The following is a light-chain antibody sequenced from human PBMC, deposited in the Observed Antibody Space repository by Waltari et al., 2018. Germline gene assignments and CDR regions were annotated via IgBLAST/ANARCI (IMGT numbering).Light chain of an antibody. CDR3: QQCYTSPYT. CDR2: LAT. CDR1: VLSHSNNEDF. V-gene: IGKV4-1*01. Sequence: VLSHSNNEDFLSWYQQKPGQPPKLLISLATTRETGVPGPISGRGSWTDFTLTNRSLQAEDVAVYYCQQCYTSPYTFGQGTKLEIK. J-gene: IGKJ2*01.